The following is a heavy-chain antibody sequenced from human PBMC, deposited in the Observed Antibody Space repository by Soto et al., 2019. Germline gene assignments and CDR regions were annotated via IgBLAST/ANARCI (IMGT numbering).Heavy chain of an antibody. CDR2: ISDSGGTT. CDR1: GFTFSTFG. CDR3: AKAARTTTLYNFGG. D-gene: IGHD1-1*01. J-gene: IGHJ4*02. V-gene: IGHV3-23*01. Sequence: PGGSLRLSCAASGFTFSTFGMNWVRQAPGKGLEWVSVISDSGGTTFHADSVKGRFTISRDNSKNTLYLQMNSLRPEDTAVYYCAKAARTTTLYNFGGWGQGTRVTVSS.